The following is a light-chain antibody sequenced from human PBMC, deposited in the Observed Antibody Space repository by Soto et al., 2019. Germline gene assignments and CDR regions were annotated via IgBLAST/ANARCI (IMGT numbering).Light chain of an antibody. J-gene: IGKJ3*01. CDR1: QSVNSNY. Sequence: EIVLMQSPGTLSLSPGEGATLSCRASQSVNSNYLAWYQQKPGQAPTVLIFDTSRRATGVPDRFSGSGSGTDFTLAISRLEPDDSAGYYCQQYGSSQFTFGPGTKVNIK. CDR3: QQYGSSQFT. V-gene: IGKV3-20*01. CDR2: DTS.